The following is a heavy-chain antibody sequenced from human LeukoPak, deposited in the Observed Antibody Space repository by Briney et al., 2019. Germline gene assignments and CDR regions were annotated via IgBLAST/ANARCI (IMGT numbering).Heavy chain of an antibody. D-gene: IGHD3-22*01. Sequence: PGRSLRLSCAASGFTFSSYGMHWVRQAPGKGLEGVAVIWYDGSNKYYADSVKGRFTISRDNSKNPLYLQMNSLRGEDTAVYYCANDLSYDSSGYHYWGQGTLVTVSS. CDR1: GFTFSSYG. CDR3: ANDLSYDSSGYHY. V-gene: IGHV3-33*06. CDR2: IWYDGSNK. J-gene: IGHJ4*02.